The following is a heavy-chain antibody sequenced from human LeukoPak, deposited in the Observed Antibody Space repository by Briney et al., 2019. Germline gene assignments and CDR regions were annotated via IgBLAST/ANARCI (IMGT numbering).Heavy chain of an antibody. J-gene: IGHJ4*02. CDR1: GFTFSSYS. D-gene: IGHD2-15*01. CDR3: AKDMPAGYASGSFDY. CDR2: IDTSDDST. V-gene: IGHV3-23*01. Sequence: GGSLRLSCAASGFTFSSYSMNWVRQAPGKGLEWVSVIDTSDDSTNYADSVKGRFTISRDNSKNTLYLQMNSLRAEDTAIYYCAKDMPAGYASGSFDYWGQGTLVTVSS.